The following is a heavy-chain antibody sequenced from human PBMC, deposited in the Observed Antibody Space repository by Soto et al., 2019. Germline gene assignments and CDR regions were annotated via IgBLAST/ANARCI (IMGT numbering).Heavy chain of an antibody. V-gene: IGHV3-30*18. Sequence: PGGSLRLSCAASGFTFSSYGMHWVRQAPGKGLEWVAVISYDGSNKYYADSVKGRFTISRDNSKNTLYLQMNSLRAEDTAVYYCAKDPSGSYPYYYYYYGMDVWGQGTTVTVS. D-gene: IGHD1-26*01. CDR3: AKDPSGSYPYYYYYYGMDV. J-gene: IGHJ6*02. CDR1: GFTFSSYG. CDR2: ISYDGSNK.